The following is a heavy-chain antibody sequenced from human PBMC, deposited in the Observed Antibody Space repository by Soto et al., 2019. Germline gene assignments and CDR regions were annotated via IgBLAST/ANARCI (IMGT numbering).Heavy chain of an antibody. D-gene: IGHD6-13*01. CDR2: INPNSGGT. CDR3: ARALIAATQGYAFDI. V-gene: IGHV1-2*04. Sequence: ASVKVSCKASGYTFTGCYMHWVRQAPGQGLEWMGWINPNSGGTNYAQKFQGWVTMTRDTSISTAYMELSRLRSDDTAVYYCARALIAATQGYAFDIWGQGTLVTVSS. CDR1: GYTFTGCY. J-gene: IGHJ4*02.